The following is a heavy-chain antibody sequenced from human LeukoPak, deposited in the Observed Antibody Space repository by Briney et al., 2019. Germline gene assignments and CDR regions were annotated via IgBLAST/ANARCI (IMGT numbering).Heavy chain of an antibody. Sequence: SETLSLTCAVYGGSFSGYYWSWIRQPPGKGLEWIGEINHGGSTNYNPSLKSRVTISVDTSKNQFSLKLISVTAADTAVYYCATGRVAAANWFDPWGQGTLVTVSS. V-gene: IGHV4-34*01. D-gene: IGHD6-13*01. CDR1: GGSFSGYY. J-gene: IGHJ5*02. CDR3: ATGRVAAANWFDP. CDR2: INHGGST.